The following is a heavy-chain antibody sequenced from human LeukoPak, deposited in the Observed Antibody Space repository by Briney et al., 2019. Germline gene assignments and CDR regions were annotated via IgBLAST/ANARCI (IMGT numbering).Heavy chain of an antibody. CDR3: ARDLMRFLEWVN. CDR2: VSSASSHV. Sequence: PGGSLRLSCVASGFSFSTYAMNWVRQAPGKGPEWVSYVSSASSHVYYADSVRGRFIISRDNAKNSLYLQMNSLRAEDTAVYYCARDLMRFLEWVNWGQGTLDTVSS. J-gene: IGHJ4*02. D-gene: IGHD3-3*01. CDR1: GFSFSTYA. V-gene: IGHV3-21*01.